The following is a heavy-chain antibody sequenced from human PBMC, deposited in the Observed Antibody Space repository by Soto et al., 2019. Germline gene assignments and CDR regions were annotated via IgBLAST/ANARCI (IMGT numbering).Heavy chain of an antibody. CDR3: AKVCNGYYDLRDALYL. V-gene: IGHV3-23*01. J-gene: IGHJ3*01. CDR2: ISGSGGST. Sequence: GGSLRLSCAASGFTFSSYAMSWVRQAPGKGLEWVSAISGSGGSTYYADSVKGRFTISRDNSKNTLYLQMNSLRAEDTGVYYCAKVCNGYYDLRDALYLWGRGSMVTVSS. D-gene: IGHD1-26*01. CDR1: GFTFSSYA.